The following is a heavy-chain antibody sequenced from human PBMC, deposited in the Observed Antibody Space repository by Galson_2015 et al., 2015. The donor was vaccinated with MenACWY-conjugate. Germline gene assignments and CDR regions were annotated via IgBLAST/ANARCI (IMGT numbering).Heavy chain of an antibody. J-gene: IGHJ6*03. Sequence: SLRLSCAGSAFTFGNAYMSWVRQAPGKGLEWVGRIKSQTDGGKIDYAAPVKGRFTISRDDSKNTLYLRMNSLKIEDTAVYYCTTHKPDSWGGLLFHFYMDVWGKGTTVTVS. CDR3: TTHKPDSWGGLLFHFYMDV. V-gene: IGHV3-15*01. CDR1: AFTFGNAY. D-gene: IGHD2-21*01. CDR2: IKSQTDGGKI.